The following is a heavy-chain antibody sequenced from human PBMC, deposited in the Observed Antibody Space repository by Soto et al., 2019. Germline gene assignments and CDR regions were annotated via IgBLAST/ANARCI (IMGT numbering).Heavy chain of an antibody. V-gene: IGHV3-7*01. D-gene: IGHD2-2*01. Sequence: EVQLVESGGGLVQPGGSLRLSCAASGFTFSSYWMTWVRQAPGKGLEWVANIKQDGSEKYYGDSVKGRFSISRDNAKNSLYLQMNSLRAEDTAVYYCAVHPPARDYWGQGTLFTVSS. CDR1: GFTFSSYW. CDR3: AVHPPARDY. CDR2: IKQDGSEK. J-gene: IGHJ4*02.